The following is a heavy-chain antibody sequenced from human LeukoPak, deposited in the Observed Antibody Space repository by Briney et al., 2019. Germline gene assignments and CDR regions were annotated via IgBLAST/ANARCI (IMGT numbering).Heavy chain of an antibody. J-gene: IGHJ6*02. CDR3: ARETPGYCSSTSCYAHYYGMDV. Sequence: SVKVSCKASGYTFTSYGISWVRQAPGQGLEWMGWISAYNGNTNYAQKLQGRVTMTTDTSTSTAYMELRSLRSDDTAVYYCARETPGYCSSTSCYAHYYGMDVWGQGTTVTVSS. CDR1: GYTFTSYG. CDR2: ISAYNGNT. V-gene: IGHV1-18*01. D-gene: IGHD2-2*01.